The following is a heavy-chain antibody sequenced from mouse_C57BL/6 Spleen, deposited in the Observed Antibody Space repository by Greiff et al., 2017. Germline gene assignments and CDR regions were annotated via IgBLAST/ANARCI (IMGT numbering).Heavy chain of an antibody. D-gene: IGHD2-5*01. CDR3: ARKHYRNYGGYFDV. V-gene: IGHV1-69*01. CDR2: IDPSDSYT. CDR1: GYTFTSYW. J-gene: IGHJ1*03. Sequence: QVQLQQPGAELVMPGASVKLSCKASGYTFTSYWMHWVKQRPGQGLEWIGEIDPSDSYTNYNQKFKGKSTLTVDKSSSTAYMQLSSLTSEDSAVYYCARKHYRNYGGYFDVWGTGTTVTVSS.